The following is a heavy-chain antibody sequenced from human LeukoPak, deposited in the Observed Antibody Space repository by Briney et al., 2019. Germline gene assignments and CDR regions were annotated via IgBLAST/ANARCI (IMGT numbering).Heavy chain of an antibody. CDR3: ITDPAGVTTVTSPNYYFDY. Sequence: GGSLRLSCAASGFTFSDAWMSWVRQAPGKGLEWVGRIRTKTYGGTTDYAAPVKGRCTVSRDDSRDMLYLQMNSLKTEDTAVYYCITDPAGVTTVTSPNYYFDYWGQGTLVTVSS. J-gene: IGHJ4*02. V-gene: IGHV3-15*01. CDR2: IRTKTYGGTT. D-gene: IGHD4-17*01. CDR1: GFTFSDAW.